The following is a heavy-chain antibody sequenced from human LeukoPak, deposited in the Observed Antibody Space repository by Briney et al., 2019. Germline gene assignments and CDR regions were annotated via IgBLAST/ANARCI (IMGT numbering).Heavy chain of an antibody. CDR3: ARRSIDTYYYDSSGYAIPFFADY. D-gene: IGHD3-22*01. Sequence: PSETLSLTCTVSGGSISSSSDYWGWIRQPPGKGLEWIGSVYYSGSTYYNPSLKSRVTISVDTSKNQFSLKLSSVTAADTAVYYCARRSIDTYYYDSSGYAIPFFADYWGQGTLVTVSS. V-gene: IGHV4-39*01. J-gene: IGHJ4*02. CDR2: VYYSGST. CDR1: GGSISSSSDY.